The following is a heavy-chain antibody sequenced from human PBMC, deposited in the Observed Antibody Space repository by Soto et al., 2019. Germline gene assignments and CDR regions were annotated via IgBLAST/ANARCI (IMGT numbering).Heavy chain of an antibody. D-gene: IGHD1-20*01. V-gene: IGHV1-58*01. CDR2: IDVGSANA. CDR3: AGSAELTGTYYYYGMDV. Sequence: VASVKVSCKTSGFTFSSSAVHWVRQARGHRLQWIGWIDVGSANANYAQMLQERVTIATDMSTSTAYMELSSLRSEDTAVYYCAGSAELTGTYYYYGMDVWGQGTTVTVSS. CDR1: GFTFSSSA. J-gene: IGHJ6*02.